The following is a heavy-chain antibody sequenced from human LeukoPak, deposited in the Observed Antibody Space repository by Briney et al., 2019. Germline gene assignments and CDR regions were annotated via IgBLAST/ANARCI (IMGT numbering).Heavy chain of an antibody. CDR2: ISNGGST. CDR3: ATVSTRGSPGYHYFFDS. J-gene: IGHJ4*02. V-gene: IGHV4-59*01. Sequence: SETLSLTCTVTGVSRSTTYWSWLRQPPGMGLEWVGYISNGGSTNYNPSLRSRVTISIDTSKNQFSLKLNSVTAADTAIYYCATVSTRGSPGYHYFFDSWGQGTLVTVSS. CDR1: GVSRSTTY. D-gene: IGHD3-22*01.